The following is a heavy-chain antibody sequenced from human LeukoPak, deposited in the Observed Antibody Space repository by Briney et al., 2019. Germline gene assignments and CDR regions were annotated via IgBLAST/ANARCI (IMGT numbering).Heavy chain of an antibody. CDR1: GYTFTGYY. V-gene: IGHV1-2*02. D-gene: IGHD4-17*01. CDR2: INPNSGGT. Sequence: ASVKVSCKASGYTFTGYYMHWVRQAPGQGLEWMGWINPNSGGTNYAQKFQGRVTMTRDTSISTAYMELSRLRSDDTAVYYCARRDVNDYGDYYFDYWGQGTLVTVSS. CDR3: ARRDVNDYGDYYFDY. J-gene: IGHJ4*02.